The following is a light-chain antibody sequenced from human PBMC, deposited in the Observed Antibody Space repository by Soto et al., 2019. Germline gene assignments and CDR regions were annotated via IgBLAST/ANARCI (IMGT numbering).Light chain of an antibody. CDR2: EVS. CDR3: SSYGSTSTRYV. Sequence: QSALPQPASVSGSPGQSITISCTGTSSDVGGYNYVSWYQQHPGKAPQPMIYEVSNRPSGVSNRFSGSKTGNTASLTISGLQAEDEADYFCSSYGSTSTRYVFGTGTKVTVL. CDR1: SSDVGGYNY. V-gene: IGLV2-14*01. J-gene: IGLJ1*01.